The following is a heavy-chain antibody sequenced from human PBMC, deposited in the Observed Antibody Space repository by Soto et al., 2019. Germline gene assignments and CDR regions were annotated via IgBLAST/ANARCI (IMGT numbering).Heavy chain of an antibody. Sequence: PGGSLRLSCAASGFTFGSYAMGRVRQAPGKGLEWVSSVGPSGASTKYADSVKGRFTVSRDIFKSTLYLHMSSLRAEDAALYFCAKLYYYDSTGYFRHFDNWGQGTLVTVSS. CDR2: VGPSGAST. D-gene: IGHD3-22*01. CDR3: AKLYYYDSTGYFRHFDN. V-gene: IGHV3-23*01. CDR1: GFTFGSYA. J-gene: IGHJ4*02.